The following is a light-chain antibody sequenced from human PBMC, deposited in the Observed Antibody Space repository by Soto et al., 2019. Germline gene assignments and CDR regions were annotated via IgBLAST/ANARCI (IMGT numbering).Light chain of an antibody. J-gene: IGLJ1*01. CDR3: QSYDSYFYV. V-gene: IGLV1-40*01. CDR2: GNS. CDR1: SSNIGAGYD. Sequence: QSVLTQPPSVSGAPGQRVTISCTGSSSNIGAGYDVHWYQQLPGTAPKLLIYGNSNRPSGVPDRFSGSKSGSSASLAITGLQAEDEADYYCQSYDSYFYVFGTGTKVTVL.